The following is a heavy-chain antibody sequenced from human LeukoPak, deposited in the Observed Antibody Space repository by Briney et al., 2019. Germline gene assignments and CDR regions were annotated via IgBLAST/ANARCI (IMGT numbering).Heavy chain of an antibody. Sequence: QSGGSLRLSCAASGFTFSRHWMHWVRQAPGKGLVWVSRMDSDGGYINYADSVKGRFTISRDKSKNTLYLQMNSLRVDDTAVYYCAKVIGEQWLASLDYWGQGTLVTVSS. CDR1: GFTFSRHW. CDR2: MDSDGGYI. V-gene: IGHV3-74*01. J-gene: IGHJ4*02. CDR3: AKVIGEQWLASLDY. D-gene: IGHD6-19*01.